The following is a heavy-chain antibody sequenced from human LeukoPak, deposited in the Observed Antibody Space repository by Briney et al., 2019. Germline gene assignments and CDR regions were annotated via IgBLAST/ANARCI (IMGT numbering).Heavy chain of an antibody. D-gene: IGHD3-10*01. CDR3: ARDNVGSLDF. CDR1: GDSVTSHG. CDR2: VYASGAN. V-gene: IGHV4-59*02. J-gene: IGHJ4*02. Sequence: PSETLSLTCSVSGDSVTSHGWSWVRQPPGKGLEWNGYVYASGANSDNCNPSLKSRITISVDTSRNQFSLRLNSVTAADTAIYYCARDNVGSLDFWGQGILVTVSS.